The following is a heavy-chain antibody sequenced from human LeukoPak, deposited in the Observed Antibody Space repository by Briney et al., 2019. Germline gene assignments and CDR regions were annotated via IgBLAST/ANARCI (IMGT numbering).Heavy chain of an antibody. CDR2: INPNSGGT. V-gene: IGHV1-2*02. CDR1: VYTLTGYY. CDR3: ARESPYCSSTSCFEFDY. Sequence: ASVTVSRKASVYTLTGYYIHWVRPAPGQGLDWMGWINPNSGGTNYAQKFQGRVTMTRDTSISTAYMELSRLRSDDTAVYYCARESPYCSSTSCFEFDYWGQGTLVTVSS. D-gene: IGHD2-2*01. J-gene: IGHJ4*02.